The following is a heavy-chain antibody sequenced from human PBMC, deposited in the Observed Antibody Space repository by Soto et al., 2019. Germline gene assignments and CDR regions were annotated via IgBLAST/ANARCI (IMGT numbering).Heavy chain of an antibody. CDR1: GDSINYYY. Sequence: QVQLQESGPGLVKPSETLSLTCTVSGDSINYYYWSWIRQSPGKGLEWIGYIHYSGTTNYNPSLKSRLTISVDTSKNQFSLQLTSVTAADTAVYYCARTQRGNEGYFHLWGQGTLVAVSS. CDR2: IHYSGTT. J-gene: IGHJ1*01. CDR3: ARTQRGNEGYFHL. V-gene: IGHV4-59*01.